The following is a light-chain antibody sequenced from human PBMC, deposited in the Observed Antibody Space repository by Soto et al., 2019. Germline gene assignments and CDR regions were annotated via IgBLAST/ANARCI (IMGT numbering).Light chain of an antibody. CDR1: SSDVGGYNY. V-gene: IGLV2-14*01. CDR2: DVS. CDR3: SSYTSSSTLA. Sequence: QSALTQPASVSGSPGQSITISCTGTSSDVGGYNYVSWYQQHPGKAPKLMIYDVSNRPSGVSNRFSGCKSGNTASLTISGLQAEDEADYYCSSYTSSSTLAFGGGTKLTVL. J-gene: IGLJ2*01.